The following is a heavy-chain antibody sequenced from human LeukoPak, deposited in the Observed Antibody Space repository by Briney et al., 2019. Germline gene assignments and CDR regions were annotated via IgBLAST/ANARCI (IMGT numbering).Heavy chain of an antibody. CDR3: AREMAGYSGYGEDWFDP. CDR1: GITFSDHW. CDR2: INGDGSNT. V-gene: IGHV3-74*01. J-gene: IGHJ5*02. Sequence: PGGSLRLSCAASGITFSDHWMHWVRQAPGKGLVWVSRINGDGSNTSYADSVKGRFTISRDNAKNTLYLQMNSLRAEDTAVYYCAREMAGYSGYGEDWFDPWGQGTLVTVSS. D-gene: IGHD5-12*01.